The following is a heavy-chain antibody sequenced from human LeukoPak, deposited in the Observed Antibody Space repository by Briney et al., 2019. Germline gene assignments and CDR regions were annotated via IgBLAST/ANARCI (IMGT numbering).Heavy chain of an antibody. V-gene: IGHV3-15*01. CDR1: GFTLSNVW. CDR2: IKSTADARTT. Sequence: GGSLSLSCAASGFTLSNVWMSGVPHAPGKRQEWVVRIKSTADARTTDHPAPVKARFIISRDDSKNTLYLQMNSLKTEDTAVYYCTTESRSHSGSYFYWGQGTLVTVSS. D-gene: IGHD1-26*01. J-gene: IGHJ4*02. CDR3: TTESRSHSGSYFY.